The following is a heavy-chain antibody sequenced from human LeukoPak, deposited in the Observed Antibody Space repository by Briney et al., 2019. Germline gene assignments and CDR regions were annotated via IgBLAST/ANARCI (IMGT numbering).Heavy chain of an antibody. V-gene: IGHV3-15*01. CDR1: GFTFSDTW. CDR2: IKRKVGDETK. J-gene: IGHJ4*02. CDR3: TADTFESSRYSHDY. Sequence: PGGSLRLSCVTSGFTFSDTWMSWVRQAPGKGLEWVGRIKRKVGDETKNYAAPVRGRSTISRDDSKNTVYLKMDSLRTEDTAVYYCTADTFESSRYSHDYWGQGTLVTVSS. D-gene: IGHD3-22*01.